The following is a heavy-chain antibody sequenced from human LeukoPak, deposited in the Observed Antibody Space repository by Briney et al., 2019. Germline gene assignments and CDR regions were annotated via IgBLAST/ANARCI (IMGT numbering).Heavy chain of an antibody. V-gene: IGHV3-30-3*01. CDR1: GFTFSSYA. CDR3: ARSYSSGWSYYFDY. Sequence: GGSLRLSCAASGFTFSSYAMSWVRQAPGKGLEWVAFIAYDGSNRYYAGSVEGRFTISRDNSKNTLYLQMNSLRPDDTAVYYCARSYSSGWSYYFDYWGQGTLVTVSS. J-gene: IGHJ4*02. D-gene: IGHD6-19*01. CDR2: IAYDGSNR.